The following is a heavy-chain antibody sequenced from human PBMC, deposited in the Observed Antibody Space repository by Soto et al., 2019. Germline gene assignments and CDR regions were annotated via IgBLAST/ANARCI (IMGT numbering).Heavy chain of an antibody. CDR1: GFTFSSYG. J-gene: IGHJ4*02. V-gene: IGHV3-30*18. CDR3: AKDRRKVVVAAPFDY. Sequence: LRLSCAASGFTFSSYGMHWVRQAPGKGLEWVAVISYDGSNKYYADSVKGRFTISRDNSKNTLYLQMNSLRAEDTAVYYCAKDRRKVVVAAPFDYWGQGTLVIVSS. CDR2: ISYDGSNK. D-gene: IGHD2-15*01.